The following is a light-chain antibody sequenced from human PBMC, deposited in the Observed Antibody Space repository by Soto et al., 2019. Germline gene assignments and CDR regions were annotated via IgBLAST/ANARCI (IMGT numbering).Light chain of an antibody. V-gene: IGLV1-47*02. J-gene: IGLJ2*01. CDR2: SNN. CDR1: SSNIGGTNY. CDR3: ASWDDRLGAVI. Sequence: QPVLTQPPSASGTPGQRVFISCSGSSSNIGGTNYAYWYQQLSGAAPKLLMHSNNLRPSGVPERISGSKSGTSASLAISGLRSEDEAVYYCASWDDRLGAVIFGGGTKLTVL.